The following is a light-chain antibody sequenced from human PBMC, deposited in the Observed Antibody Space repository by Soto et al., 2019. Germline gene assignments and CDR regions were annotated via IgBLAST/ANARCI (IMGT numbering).Light chain of an antibody. J-gene: IGKJ2*01. Sequence: DIQMTQSPSTLSASVGDRVTITCRASQSINTWLAWYQQKPGKAPKVLIYKASNLESGVPSRFSGSGSGTEFTLTISSLQPDDFATYYCQQYHSYPYTFGQGTKLEIK. CDR2: KAS. CDR1: QSINTW. V-gene: IGKV1-5*03. CDR3: QQYHSYPYT.